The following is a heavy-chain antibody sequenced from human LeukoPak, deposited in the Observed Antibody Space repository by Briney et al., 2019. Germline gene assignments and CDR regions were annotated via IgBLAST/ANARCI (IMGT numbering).Heavy chain of an antibody. J-gene: IGHJ4*02. Sequence: ASVKVSCKASGGTFSSYAISWVRQAPGQGLEWMGRINPNSGGTNYAQKFQGRVTMTRDTSISTAYMELSRLRSDDTAVYYCARRRAAAIYFDYWGQGTLVTVSS. CDR3: ARRRAAAIYFDY. V-gene: IGHV1-2*02. CDR1: GGTFSSYA. D-gene: IGHD2-2*01. CDR2: INPNSGGT.